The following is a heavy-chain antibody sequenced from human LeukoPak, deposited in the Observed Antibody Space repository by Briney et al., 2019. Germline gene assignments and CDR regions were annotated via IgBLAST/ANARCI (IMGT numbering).Heavy chain of an antibody. V-gene: IGHV4-34*01. Sequence: SETLSLTCAVYGGSFGGYYWSWIRQPPGKGLEWIGETNHSGSTNYNPSLKSRVTISVDTSKNQFSLKLSSVTAADTAVYYCARDQQGNFDYWGQGTLVTVSS. J-gene: IGHJ4*02. D-gene: IGHD7-27*01. CDR1: GGSFGGYY. CDR3: ARDQQGNFDY. CDR2: TNHSGST.